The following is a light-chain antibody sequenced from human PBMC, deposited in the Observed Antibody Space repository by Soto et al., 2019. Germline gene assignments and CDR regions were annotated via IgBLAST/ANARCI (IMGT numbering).Light chain of an antibody. CDR1: SSNIGAGYD. Sequence: QSVLTQPPSVSGAPGQRVTISCTGSSSNIGAGYDVHWYRQVPGTAPKLLIYANTNRPSGVPDRFSGSKSGTSASLAITGLQPEDEADYYCQSYESIVSGWIFGGGTNLTVL. J-gene: IGLJ2*01. V-gene: IGLV1-40*01. CDR3: QSYESIVSGWI. CDR2: ANT.